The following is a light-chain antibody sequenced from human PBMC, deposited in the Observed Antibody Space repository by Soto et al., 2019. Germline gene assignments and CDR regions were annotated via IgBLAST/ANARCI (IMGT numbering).Light chain of an antibody. CDR2: GAS. V-gene: IGKV1-12*01. J-gene: IGKJ1*01. CDR1: HAVRSW. Sequence: DIQMTQSPSSVSASVGDRVTISCRASHAVRSWLAWYQQKPGKAPNLLIYGASTLQSGVPSRFSGSGSGTDFTLTISRLQPEDFATYYCQQANGDPWTFGQGTKVEIK. CDR3: QQANGDPWT.